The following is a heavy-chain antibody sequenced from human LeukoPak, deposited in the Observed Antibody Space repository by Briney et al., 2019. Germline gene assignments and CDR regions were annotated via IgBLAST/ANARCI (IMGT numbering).Heavy chain of an antibody. V-gene: IGHV4-34*01. D-gene: IGHD3-10*01. J-gene: IGHJ4*02. Sequence: SETLSLTCAVYGGSFSGYYWSWIRQPPGKGLEWIGEINHSGSTNYNPSLKSRVTISVDTSKNQFSLKLRSVNAADTAVYYCARAKYGSGRHFDYWGQGTLVTVSS. CDR3: ARAKYGSGRHFDY. CDR1: GGSFSGYY. CDR2: INHSGST.